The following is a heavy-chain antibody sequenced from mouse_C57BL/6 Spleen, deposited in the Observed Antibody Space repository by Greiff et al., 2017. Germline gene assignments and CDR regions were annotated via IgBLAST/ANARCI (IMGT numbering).Heavy chain of an antibody. CDR2: ISYDGSN. D-gene: IGHD1-1*01. CDR3: AREGYYGFSWFAY. Sequence: EVKLQESGPGLVKPSQSLSLTCSVTGYSITSGYYWNWIRQFPGNKLEWMGYISYDGSNNYNPSLKNRISITRDTSKNQFFLKLNSVTTEDTATYYCAREGYYGFSWFAYWGQGTLVTVSA. J-gene: IGHJ3*01. CDR1: GYSITSGYY. V-gene: IGHV3-6*01.